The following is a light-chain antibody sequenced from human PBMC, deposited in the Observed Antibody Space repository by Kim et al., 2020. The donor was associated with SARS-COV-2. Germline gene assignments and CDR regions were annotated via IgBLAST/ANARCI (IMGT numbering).Light chain of an antibody. CDR1: SLRRYY. CDR3: NSRDSSGYHFV. Sequence: SYELTQDPAVSVALGQTVRITCQGDSLRRYYAAWYQQKPGQAPLLVIYAENSRPSGIPDRFSGSNSGNTASLTITGAQAEDEADYYCNSRDSSGYHFVFGSGTKVTVL. V-gene: IGLV3-19*01. J-gene: IGLJ1*01. CDR2: AEN.